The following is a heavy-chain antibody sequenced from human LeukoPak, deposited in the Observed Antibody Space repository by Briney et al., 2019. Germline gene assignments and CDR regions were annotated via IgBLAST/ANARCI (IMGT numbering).Heavy chain of an antibody. CDR2: IVVGSGNT. D-gene: IGHD2-2*01. Sequence: ASVKVSCKASGFTFTSSAVQWVRQARGQRLEWIGWIVVGSGNTNYAQKFQERVTITRDMSTSTAYMELSSLRSEDTAVYYCAADAATYCSSASCPYYYYYMDVWGKGTTVTVSS. J-gene: IGHJ6*03. CDR3: AADAATYCSSASCPYYYYYMDV. CDR1: GFTFTSSA. V-gene: IGHV1-58*01.